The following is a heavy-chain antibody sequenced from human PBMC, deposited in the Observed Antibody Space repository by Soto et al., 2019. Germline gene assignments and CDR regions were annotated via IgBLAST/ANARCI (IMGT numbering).Heavy chain of an antibody. D-gene: IGHD3-10*01. J-gene: IGHJ6*02. CDR2: IIPIFGTA. V-gene: IGHV1-69*01. CDR1: GGTFSSYA. CDR3: ARARGSGSLGGMDV. Sequence: QVQLVQSGAEVKKTGSSVKVSCKASGGTFSSYAISWVRQAPGQGLEWMGGIIPIFGTANYAQKFQGRVTITADEATSTAYMELSSLRAEDTAVYYCARARGSGSLGGMDVWGQGTTVTVSS.